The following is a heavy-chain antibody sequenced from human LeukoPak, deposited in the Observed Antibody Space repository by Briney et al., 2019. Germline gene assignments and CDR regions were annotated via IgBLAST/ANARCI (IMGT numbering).Heavy chain of an antibody. V-gene: IGHV3-20*01. Sequence: GGSLRLSCAASGFTFDDYGMSWVRQAPGKGLEWVSGINWNGGSTGYADSVKGRFTISRDNAKNSLYLQMNSLRAEDTALYHCARHYYDSSGRDAFDIWGQGTMVTVPS. J-gene: IGHJ3*02. CDR2: INWNGGST. CDR3: ARHYYDSSGRDAFDI. CDR1: GFTFDDYG. D-gene: IGHD3-22*01.